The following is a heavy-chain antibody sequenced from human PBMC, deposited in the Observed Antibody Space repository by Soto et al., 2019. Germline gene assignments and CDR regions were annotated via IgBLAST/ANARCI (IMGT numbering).Heavy chain of an antibody. D-gene: IGHD3-10*01. J-gene: IGHJ6*02. V-gene: IGHV6-1*01. CDR2: TYYRSKWYN. CDR1: GDGVSTNSAA. Sequence: HTLSLTCAVSGDGVSTNSAAWNWIRQSPSRGLEGLGRTYYRSKWYNDYAVSVKSRININADTSKNQISLQLNSVTPADTSVYYCVSSCPDYYHYGLDVWGQGTTVTASS. CDR3: VSSCPDYYHYGLDV.